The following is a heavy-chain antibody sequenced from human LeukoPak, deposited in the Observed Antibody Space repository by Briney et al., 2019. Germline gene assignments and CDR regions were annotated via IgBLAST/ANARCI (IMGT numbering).Heavy chain of an antibody. CDR2: ISSNGGST. D-gene: IGHD6-13*01. CDR3: ARGRIAAADY. V-gene: IGHV3-64*01. J-gene: IGHJ4*02. CDR1: GFTFSSYA. Sequence: GGSLRLSCAASGFTFSSYAMRWVRQAPGKGLEYVSAISSNGGSTYYANSVKGRFTISRDNSKNTLYLQMGSLRAEDMAVYYCARGRIAAADYWGQGTLVTVSS.